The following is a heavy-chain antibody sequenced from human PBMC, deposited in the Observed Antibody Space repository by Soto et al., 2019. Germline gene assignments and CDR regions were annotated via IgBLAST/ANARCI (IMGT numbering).Heavy chain of an antibody. V-gene: IGHV3-74*01. CDR2: INSDGSST. CDR1: GFTFSSYW. J-gene: IGHJ1*01. D-gene: IGHD3-22*01. CDR3: AKGSDYFESSGHNLEYFQH. Sequence: PGGSLRLSCAASGFTFSSYWMHWVRQAPGKGLVWVSRINSDGSSTSYADSVKGRFTISRDNAKNTLYLQMSGLRAEDTAVYFCAKGSDYFESSGHNLEYFQHWGQGTLVTVSS.